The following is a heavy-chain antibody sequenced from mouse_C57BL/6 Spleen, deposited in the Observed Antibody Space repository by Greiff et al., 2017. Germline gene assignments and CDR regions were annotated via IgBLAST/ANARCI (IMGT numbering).Heavy chain of an antibody. V-gene: IGHV1-7*01. CDR2: INPSSGYT. J-gene: IGHJ2*01. Sequence: QVQLQQSGAELAKPGASVKLSCKASGYTFTSYWMHWVKQRPGQGLEWIGYINPSSGYTKYNQKFKDKDTLTADKSSSTAYMQLSSLTYEDSAVYYCAREGGITTVAHYFDYWGQGTTLTVSS. CDR1: GYTFTSYW. CDR3: AREGGITTVAHYFDY. D-gene: IGHD1-1*01.